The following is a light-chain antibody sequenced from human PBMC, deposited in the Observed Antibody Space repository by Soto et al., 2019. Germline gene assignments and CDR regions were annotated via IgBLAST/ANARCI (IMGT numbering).Light chain of an antibody. J-gene: IGKJ1*01. CDR2: GAS. CDR3: QQYNDWPLT. Sequence: PGQSVTRSCNASQSVSSSYLTWYQQKPGQAPRLLIYGASTRATGIPARFSGSGSGTEFTLTISSLQSEDFALYYCQQYNDWPLTFGQGTKVDIK. V-gene: IGKV3D-15*01. CDR1: QSVSSSY.